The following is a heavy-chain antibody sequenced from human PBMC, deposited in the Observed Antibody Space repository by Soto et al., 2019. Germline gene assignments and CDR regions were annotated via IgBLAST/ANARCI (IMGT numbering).Heavy chain of an antibody. Sequence: GGSLRLSCATSGFTFSSYSMNWVRQAPGKGLEWVSSISSSSSYIYYADSVKGRFTISRDNAKNSLYLQMNSLRAEDTAVYYCSGVGATYAFDIWGQGTMVTVSS. D-gene: IGHD1-26*01. CDR1: GFTFSSYS. CDR3: SGVGATYAFDI. CDR2: ISSSSSYI. J-gene: IGHJ3*02. V-gene: IGHV3-21*01.